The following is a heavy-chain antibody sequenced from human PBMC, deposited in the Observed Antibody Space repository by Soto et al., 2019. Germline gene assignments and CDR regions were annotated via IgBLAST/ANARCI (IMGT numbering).Heavy chain of an antibody. V-gene: IGHV3-21*06. J-gene: IGHJ6*02. CDR1: GFTFSDEN. D-gene: IGHD2-2*01. CDR2: ISGGGSYI. Sequence: GGSLRLSCSASGFTFSDENMSWVRQVPGKGLEWVSGISGGGSYIFYADSVQGRFSISRDNPKNSLFLEMNSLRVEDTAVYYCARDSDCHSTSCFFPPHVWGQGTTVTIS. CDR3: ARDSDCHSTSCFFPPHV.